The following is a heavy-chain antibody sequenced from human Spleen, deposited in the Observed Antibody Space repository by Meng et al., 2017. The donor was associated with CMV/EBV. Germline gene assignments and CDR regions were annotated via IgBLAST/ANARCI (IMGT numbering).Heavy chain of an antibody. J-gene: IGHJ4*02. CDR3: TPVLRFLEWFVY. CDR2: IKSKTDGGTT. CDR1: GFIFSNAW. Sequence: SGFIFSNAWMSWVRQAPGKGLEWVGRIKSKTDGGTTDYAAPVRGRFTISRDDSKNTLYLQMNSLKTEDTAVYYCTPVLRFLEWFVYWGQGTLVTVSS. V-gene: IGHV3-15*01. D-gene: IGHD3-3*01.